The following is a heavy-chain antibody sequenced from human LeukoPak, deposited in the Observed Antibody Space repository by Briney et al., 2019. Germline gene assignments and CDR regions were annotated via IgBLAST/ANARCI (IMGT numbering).Heavy chain of an antibody. V-gene: IGHV1-2*02. CDR1: GYTFTGYY. CDR2: INPDSGAT. J-gene: IGHJ4*02. CDR3: ATMDYGSFYY. Sequence: ASVKVSCKTSGYTFTGYYIHWVRQAPGQGLEWMGWINPDSGATNYTQRFQGRVTMTRDTSIRTAYMELSWLRADDTAVYYCATMDYGSFYYWGQGVLVTVSS. D-gene: IGHD4-17*01.